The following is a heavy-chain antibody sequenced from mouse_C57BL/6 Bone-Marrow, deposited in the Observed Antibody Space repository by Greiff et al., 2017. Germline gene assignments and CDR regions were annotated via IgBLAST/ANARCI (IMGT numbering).Heavy chain of an antibody. CDR2: IGPGSGST. J-gene: IGHJ2*01. Sequence: VKLQQSGAELVKPGASVKISCKASGYTFTDYYIYWVKQRPGQGLEWIGKIGPGSGSTYYNEKFKGKATLTADKSSSTAYMQLSSLTSEDSAVYVCARRGTTVFDYWGQGTTLTVSS. CDR1: GYTFTDYY. CDR3: ARRGTTVFDY. V-gene: IGHV1-77*01. D-gene: IGHD1-1*01.